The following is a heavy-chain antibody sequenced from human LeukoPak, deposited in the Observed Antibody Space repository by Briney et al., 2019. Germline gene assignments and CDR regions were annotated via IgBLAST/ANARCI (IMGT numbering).Heavy chain of an antibody. V-gene: IGHV3-64D*06. CDR1: GFTLSSYA. D-gene: IGHD2-15*01. J-gene: IGHJ4*02. CDR2: IGSNGGSI. CDR3: VKTFRYCSGGSCQDY. Sequence: GGSLRLSCSASGFTLSSYAMHWVRQAPGKGLEYVSVIGSNGGSIYYADSVKGRFTISRDNSKNTLYLQMSSLRAEDTAVYYCVKTFRYCSGGSCQDYWGQGTLVTVSS.